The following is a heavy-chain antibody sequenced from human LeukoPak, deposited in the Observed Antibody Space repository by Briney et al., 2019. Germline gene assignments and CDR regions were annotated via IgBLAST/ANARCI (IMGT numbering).Heavy chain of an antibody. CDR3: ARGPYDSSGYPMWTFDI. D-gene: IGHD3-22*01. V-gene: IGHV4-30-4*01. Sequence: SQTLSLTCTVSDGSVSSGDYYWNWIRQPPGKGLEWIGYIYSSGSTYYNPSLKSRVTMSVDTSNNHFSLKLSSVSAADTAVYYCARGPYDSSGYPMWTFDIWGQGTMVTVSS. J-gene: IGHJ3*02. CDR1: DGSVSSGDYY. CDR2: IYSSGST.